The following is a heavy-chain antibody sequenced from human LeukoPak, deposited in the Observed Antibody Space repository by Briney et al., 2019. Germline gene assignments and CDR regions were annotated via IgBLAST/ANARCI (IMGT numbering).Heavy chain of an antibody. CDR2: IKQDGSEK. J-gene: IGHJ4*02. CDR1: GFTFSDYY. V-gene: IGHV3-7*04. CDR3: ARGRDGYNYLDY. D-gene: IGHD5-24*01. Sequence: GGSLRLSCAASGFTFSDYYMTWIRQAPGKGLEWVANIKQDGSEKYYVDSVKGRFTISRDNAKNSLYLQMNSLRAEDTAVYYCARGRDGYNYLDYWGQGTLVTVSS.